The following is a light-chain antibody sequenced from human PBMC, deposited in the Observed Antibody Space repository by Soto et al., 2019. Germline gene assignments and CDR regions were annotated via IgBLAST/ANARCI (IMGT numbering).Light chain of an antibody. V-gene: IGLV2-8*01. J-gene: IGLJ1*01. CDR2: EVS. Sequence: QSVLAQPPPASGSLGQSVTISCTGTSSDVGGYNYVSWYQQHPGKAPKLIIYEVSKRPSGVPDRFSGSKSGNTASLTVSGLQAEDEGDYYCSSYAGSYRVFGTGTKVTVL. CDR1: SSDVGGYNY. CDR3: SSYAGSYRV.